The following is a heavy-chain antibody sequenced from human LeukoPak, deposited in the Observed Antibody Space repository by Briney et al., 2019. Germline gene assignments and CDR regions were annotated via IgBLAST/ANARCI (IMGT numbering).Heavy chain of an antibody. D-gene: IGHD1-26*01. Sequence: QAGGSLRLSCEVSGISCSDFEMNWVRQAPGKGLEWVSVIRSDGSITTYADSVKGRFTISRDTAKNTLYLQMNSLRAEDTAVYYCARDGRSGNFDKWGQGTLVSVSS. V-gene: IGHV3-74*01. CDR2: IRSDGSIT. J-gene: IGHJ4*02. CDR3: ARDGRSGNFDK. CDR1: GISCSDFE.